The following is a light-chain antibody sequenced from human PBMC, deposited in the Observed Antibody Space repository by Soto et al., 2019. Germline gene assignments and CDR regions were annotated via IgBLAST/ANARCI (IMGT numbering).Light chain of an antibody. CDR3: LQDYSYPWT. CDR2: AAS. CDR1: QGIGND. J-gene: IGKJ1*01. Sequence: AIQMTQSPSSLSASLGDRVTITCRASQGIGNDLGWYQQKPGKAPRLLIYAASSLQSGVPSKFSGSGSGTDFTLTISRLQPEDFATYYCLQDYSYPWTFGQGTKVEI. V-gene: IGKV1-6*01.